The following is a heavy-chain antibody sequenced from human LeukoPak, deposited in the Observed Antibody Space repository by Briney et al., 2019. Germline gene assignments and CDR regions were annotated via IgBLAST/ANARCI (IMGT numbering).Heavy chain of an antibody. CDR3: AKKAAPVSAIRAGFDY. CDR1: GFTFTNYG. Sequence: GGSLRLSCSASGFTFTNYGMHWVRQAPGKGLEWVAVISYDGITNYYADSVKGRFTVSRDNSENTLYLQMNSLRPDDTAAYYCAKKAAPVSAIRAGFDYWGQGTLVTVSS. CDR2: ISYDGITN. J-gene: IGHJ4*02. D-gene: IGHD2-21*01. V-gene: IGHV3-30*18.